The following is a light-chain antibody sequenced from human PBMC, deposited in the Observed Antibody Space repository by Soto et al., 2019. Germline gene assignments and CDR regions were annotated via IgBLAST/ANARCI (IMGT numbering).Light chain of an antibody. Sequence: DIQMTQSPSSLSASVGDRVTITCRTSQSVSTFLNWYQVKPGKAPKLLIYGASSLPSGVPSRFSGSGSGTDFTLSISSLQPEDFATYYCQQSFSKLLTFGGGTKVDLK. CDR2: GAS. CDR3: QQSFSKLLT. V-gene: IGKV1-39*01. CDR1: QSVSTF. J-gene: IGKJ4*01.